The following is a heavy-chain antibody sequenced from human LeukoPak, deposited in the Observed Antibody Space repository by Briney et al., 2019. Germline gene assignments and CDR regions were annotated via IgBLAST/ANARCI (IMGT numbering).Heavy chain of an antibody. V-gene: IGHV3-21*01. CDR1: GFTFSSYT. D-gene: IGHD5-24*01. J-gene: IGHJ6*02. CDR2: ISSSSSYI. CDR3: AKVDGPYHYYGMDV. Sequence: GGSLRLSCAASGFTFSSYTMNWVRHAPGKGLEWVSSISSSSSYIYYADSLKGRFTISRDNAKNSLYLQMNSLRAEDTAVYYCAKVDGPYHYYGMDVWGQGTTVTVSS.